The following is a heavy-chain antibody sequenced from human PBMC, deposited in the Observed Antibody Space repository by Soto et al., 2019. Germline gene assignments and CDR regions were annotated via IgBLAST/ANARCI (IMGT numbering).Heavy chain of an antibody. CDR1: GFTFSTYA. Sequence: EVQLLESGGGLVQPGGSLRLSCAASGFTFSTYAMSWVRQTPGKGLEWVSAISGSPSSTYYADSVKGRFTISRDNSKKPLFLQMRSRRAEDTAVYYCAKDGYDSRGDLYFFDDWGQGTLVTVS. V-gene: IGHV3-23*01. CDR2: ISGSPSST. J-gene: IGHJ4*02. D-gene: IGHD3-22*01. CDR3: AKDGYDSRGDLYFFDD.